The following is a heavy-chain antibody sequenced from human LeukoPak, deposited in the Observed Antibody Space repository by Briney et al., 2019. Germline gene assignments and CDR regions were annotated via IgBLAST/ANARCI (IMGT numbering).Heavy chain of an antibody. V-gene: IGHV4-38-2*02. CDR2: IYHNGNT. D-gene: IGHD3-22*01. CDR1: GYSISSGYY. J-gene: IGHJ2*01. Sequence: SETLSLTCTVSGYSISSGYYWGWIRQPPGKGLEWIGSIYHNGNTFYNPSLKSRITISVNTSKNQFSLKLSSVTAADTAVYYCARTVAMIEVVWNWYFDLWGRGTLVTVSS. CDR3: ARTVAMIEVVWNWYFDL.